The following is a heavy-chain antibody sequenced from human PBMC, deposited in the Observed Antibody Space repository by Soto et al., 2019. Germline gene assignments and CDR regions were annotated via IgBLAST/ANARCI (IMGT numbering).Heavy chain of an antibody. CDR1: GFTFDDYA. V-gene: IGHV3-9*01. D-gene: IGHD2-2*01. CDR2: ISWNSGSI. CDR3: AKDIWEVGSSTSIDSYYYGMDV. J-gene: IGHJ6*02. Sequence: GGSLRLSCAASGFTFDDYAMHWVRQAPGKGLEWVSGISWNSGSIGYADSVKGRFTISRDNAKNSLYLQMNSLRAEDTALYYCAKDIWEVGSSTSIDSYYYGMDVWGQGTTVTVSS.